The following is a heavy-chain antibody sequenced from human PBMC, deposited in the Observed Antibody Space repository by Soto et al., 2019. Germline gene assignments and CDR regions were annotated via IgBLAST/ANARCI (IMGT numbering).Heavy chain of an antibody. Sequence: GGSLRLSCAASGFTFSSYAMSWVRQAPGKGLEWVSAISGSGGSTYYADSVKGRFTISRDNSKNTLYLQMNSQRAEDTAVYYCAKTTYYDILTGYFYYGMDVWGQGTTVTVSS. CDR2: ISGSGGST. V-gene: IGHV3-23*01. D-gene: IGHD3-9*01. CDR1: GFTFSSYA. CDR3: AKTTYYDILTGYFYYGMDV. J-gene: IGHJ6*02.